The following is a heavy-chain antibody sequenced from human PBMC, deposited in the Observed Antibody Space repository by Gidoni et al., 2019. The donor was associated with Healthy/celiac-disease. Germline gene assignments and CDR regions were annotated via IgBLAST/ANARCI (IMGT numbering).Heavy chain of an antibody. Sequence: QLQLQESGPGLVKPSETLSLTCTVSGGSISSSSYYWGWIRQPPGKGLEWIGSIYYSGSTYYNPSLKSRVTISVDTSKNQFSLKLSSVTAADTAVYYCARLIVRNDFWSGPPTRWFDPWGQGTLVTVSS. J-gene: IGHJ5*02. D-gene: IGHD3-3*01. CDR3: ARLIVRNDFWSGPPTRWFDP. V-gene: IGHV4-39*01. CDR1: GGSISSSSYY. CDR2: IYYSGST.